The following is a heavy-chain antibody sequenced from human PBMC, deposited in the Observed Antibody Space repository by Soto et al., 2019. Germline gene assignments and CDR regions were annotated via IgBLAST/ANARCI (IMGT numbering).Heavy chain of an antibody. D-gene: IGHD3-3*01. V-gene: IGHV3-11*06. CDR3: GKGDTIFGVVDD. Sequence: PGGSLRLSCAGSGFTFSDYFITWIRQAPGKGLEWISYINNDATYRKYADSVKGRFTVSRDNAKNSVFLQMNSLRPEDTALYYCGKGDTIFGVVDDWGPGSLVTVSS. CDR1: GFTFSDYF. CDR2: INNDATYR. J-gene: IGHJ4*02.